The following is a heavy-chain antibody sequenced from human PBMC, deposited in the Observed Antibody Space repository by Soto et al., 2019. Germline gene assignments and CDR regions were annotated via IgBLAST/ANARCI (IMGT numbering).Heavy chain of an antibody. CDR3: ARVRNDYSTDPYYFDY. V-gene: IGHV3-33*01. CDR2: IWYDGSNK. J-gene: IGHJ4*02. Sequence: QVQLVESGGGVVQPGRSLRLSCAASGFTFSSYGMHWVRQAPGEGLEWVAVIWYDGSNKYYADSVKGRFTISRDNSKNTLYLQMNSLRAEDTAVYYCARVRNDYSTDPYYFDYWGQGTLVTVSS. D-gene: IGHD2-15*01. CDR1: GFTFSSYG.